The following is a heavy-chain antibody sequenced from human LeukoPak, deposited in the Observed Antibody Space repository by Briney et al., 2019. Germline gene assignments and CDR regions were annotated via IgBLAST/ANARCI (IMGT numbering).Heavy chain of an antibody. CDR3: ASHISLIVGNRAFDY. J-gene: IGHJ4*02. V-gene: IGHV4-39*01. CDR1: GGSISSSSYY. D-gene: IGHD3-22*01. Sequence: SETLSLTCTVSGGSISSSSYYWGWIRQSPGKGLEWIGHIHYSGSTYYHPSLKSRVTISVDTSKNQFSLKLSSVTAADAAVYYCASHISLIVGNRAFDYWGQGTLVTVSS. CDR2: IHYSGST.